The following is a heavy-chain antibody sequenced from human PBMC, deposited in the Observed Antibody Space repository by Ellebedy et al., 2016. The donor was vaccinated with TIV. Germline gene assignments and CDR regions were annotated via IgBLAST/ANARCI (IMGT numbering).Heavy chain of an antibody. CDR1: GGSMSSYY. D-gene: IGHD5-18*01. V-gene: IGHV4-59*08. CDR3: ARTDTATPLTFDY. Sequence: SETLSLXXTVSGGSMSSYYWSWIRQPPGKGLEWIGYIYYSGSTNYNPSLKSRVTISVDTTKKQVSLKLRSVTAADTAVYYCARTDTATPLTFDYWGQGTLVTVSS. CDR2: IYYSGST. J-gene: IGHJ4*02.